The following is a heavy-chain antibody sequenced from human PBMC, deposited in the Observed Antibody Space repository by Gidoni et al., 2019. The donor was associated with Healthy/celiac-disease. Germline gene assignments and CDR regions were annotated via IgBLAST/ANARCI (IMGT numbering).Heavy chain of an antibody. CDR3: ARLRSKGIAAAPFDY. J-gene: IGHJ4*02. CDR1: GGSISSSSYY. Sequence: QLQLQESGPGLVKPSETLSLTCTVSGGSISSSSYYWGWIRQPPGKGLEWIGSIYYSGSTYYNPSLKSRVTISVDTSKNQFSLKLSSVTAADTAVYYCARLRSKGIAAAPFDYWGQGTLVTVSS. D-gene: IGHD6-13*01. CDR2: IYYSGST. V-gene: IGHV4-39*01.